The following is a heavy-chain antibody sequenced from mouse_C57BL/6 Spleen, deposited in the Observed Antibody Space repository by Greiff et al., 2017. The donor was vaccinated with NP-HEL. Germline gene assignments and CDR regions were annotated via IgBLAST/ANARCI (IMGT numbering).Heavy chain of an antibody. CDR1: GFTFSSYA. CDR2: ISSGGDYI. Sequence: EVQLVESGEGLVKPGGSLKLSCAASGFTFSSYAMSWVRQTPEKRLEWVAYISSGGDYIYYADTVKGRFTISRDNARNTLYLQMSSLKSEDTAMYYCTRDFGGGGYFDYWGQGTTLTVSS. J-gene: IGHJ2*01. CDR3: TRDFGGGGYFDY. V-gene: IGHV5-9-1*02.